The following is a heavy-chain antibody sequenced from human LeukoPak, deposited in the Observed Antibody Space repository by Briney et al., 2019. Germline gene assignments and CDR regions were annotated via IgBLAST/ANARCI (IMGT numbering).Heavy chain of an antibody. CDR1: VYTFTSYY. D-gene: IGHD5-12*01. J-gene: IGHJ4*02. Sequence: GASVTVSCTASVYTFTSYYMHWVRQAPGQGLEWMGIINPSGGSTSYAQKFQGRVTMTRDTSTSTVYMELSSLRSEDTAVYYCARDYRATKDYWGQGTLVTVSS. CDR2: INPSGGST. V-gene: IGHV1-46*01. CDR3: ARDYRATKDY.